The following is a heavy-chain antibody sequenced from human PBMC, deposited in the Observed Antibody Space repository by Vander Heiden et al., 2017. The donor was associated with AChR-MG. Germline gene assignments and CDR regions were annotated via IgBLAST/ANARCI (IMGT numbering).Heavy chain of an antibody. CDR1: GDSISSYS. D-gene: IGHD1-26*01. J-gene: IGHJ5*01. V-gene: IGHV4-4*07. CDR3: ARVVVGATLWFDP. Sequence: QVQLQESGPGLVKPSETLSLTCTVPGDSISSYSWSWIRQPAGKGLEWIGRMYTSGSTNYNPALKSRVTLSVDTSKNQFSLKLSSVTAADTAVYYCARVVVGATLWFDPWDQGTLVTVSS. CDR2: MYTSGST.